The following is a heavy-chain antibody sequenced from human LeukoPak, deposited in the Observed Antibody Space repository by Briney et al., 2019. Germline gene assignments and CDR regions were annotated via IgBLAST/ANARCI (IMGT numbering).Heavy chain of an antibody. J-gene: IGHJ4*02. V-gene: IGHV3-30*04. Sequence: GRSLRLSCAASGFIFSSYAMHWVRQAPGKGLEWVAVISYDGSNKYYADSVKGRFTISRDNSKNTFYLQMSSLRAEDTAVYYCAKLHSFYCSGGSCYFGYWGQGTLVTVSS. CDR2: ISYDGSNK. D-gene: IGHD2-15*01. CDR1: GFIFSSYA. CDR3: AKLHSFYCSGGSCYFGY.